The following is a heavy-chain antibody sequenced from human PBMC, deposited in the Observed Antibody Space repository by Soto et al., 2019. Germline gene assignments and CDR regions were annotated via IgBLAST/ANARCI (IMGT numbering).Heavy chain of an antibody. V-gene: IGHV5-51*01. Sequence: GESLKISCKGSGYSFTSYWIGWVRQMPGKGLEWMGIIYPGDSDTRYSPSFQGQVTISADKSISTAYLQWSSLKASDTAMYYCARSVIWFGELLSSDGAFDIWGQGTMVTVSS. CDR1: GYSFTSYW. D-gene: IGHD3-10*01. CDR2: IYPGDSDT. CDR3: ARSVIWFGELLSSDGAFDI. J-gene: IGHJ3*02.